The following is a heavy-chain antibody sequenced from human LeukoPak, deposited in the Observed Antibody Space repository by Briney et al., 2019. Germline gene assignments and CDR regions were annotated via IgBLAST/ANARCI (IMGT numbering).Heavy chain of an antibody. Sequence: GGSLRLSCAASGFTFSSFAMHWVRQAPGKGLEWVSVIYSGGSTYYADSVKGRFTISRDNSKNTLYLQMNSLRAEDTAVYYCARHDIQYNWFDPWGQGTLVTVSS. V-gene: IGHV3-66*04. CDR1: GFTFSSFA. J-gene: IGHJ5*02. D-gene: IGHD3-9*01. CDR3: ARHDIQYNWFDP. CDR2: IYSGGST.